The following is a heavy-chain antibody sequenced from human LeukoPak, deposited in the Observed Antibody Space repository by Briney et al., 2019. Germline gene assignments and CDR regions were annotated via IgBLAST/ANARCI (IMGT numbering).Heavy chain of an antibody. D-gene: IGHD3-10*01. Sequence: GGSLRLSCAASGFTFSSYGMHWVRQAPGKGLEWVAVISYDGSNKYYADSMKGRFTISRDNSKNTLYLQMNSLRAEDTAVYYCATGYYGSGSPDYWGQGTLVTVSS. CDR1: GFTFSSYG. CDR2: ISYDGSNK. V-gene: IGHV3-30*03. J-gene: IGHJ4*02. CDR3: ATGYYGSGSPDY.